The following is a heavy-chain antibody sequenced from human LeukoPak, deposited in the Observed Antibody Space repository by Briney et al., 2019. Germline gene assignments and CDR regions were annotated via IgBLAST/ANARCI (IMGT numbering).Heavy chain of an antibody. J-gene: IGHJ4*02. CDR1: GYSISSGYY. CDR3: ATYRQVLLPFES. Sequence: ETLSLTCTVSGYSISSGYYWGWIRQPPGKGLEWVSSIFPSGGEIHYTDSVRGRFTISRDNSKSTLSLQMNSLRAEDTAIYYCATYRQVLLPFESWGQGTLVTVSS. V-gene: IGHV3-23*01. CDR2: IFPSGGEI. D-gene: IGHD2-8*02.